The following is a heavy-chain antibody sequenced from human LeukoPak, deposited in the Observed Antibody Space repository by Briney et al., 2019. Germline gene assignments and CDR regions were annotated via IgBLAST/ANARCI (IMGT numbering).Heavy chain of an antibody. D-gene: IGHD3-16*01. J-gene: IGHJ4*02. V-gene: IGHV3-NL1*01. Sequence: GGSLRLSCAASGFTFTNYAMHWVRQAPGKGLEWVSIIYYDGDTSYAASVKGRFSISRDISKNTLYLQMSSLRADDTAMYYCAKGGEMRTFFFDSWGQGSLVTAPS. CDR2: IYYDGDT. CDR3: AKGGEMRTFFFDS. CDR1: GFTFTNYA.